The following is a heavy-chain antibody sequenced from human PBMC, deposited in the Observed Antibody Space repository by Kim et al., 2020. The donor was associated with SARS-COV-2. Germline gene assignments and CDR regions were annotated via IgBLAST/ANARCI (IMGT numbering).Heavy chain of an antibody. Sequence: SETLSLTCAVSGGAISTSNWWSWVRQPPGKGLEWIGEIYHSGSTKYNPSLKSRVTISVDKSKNQFSLNLSSVTAADTAVYYCVRAGLYSSSHGFDPWGQGTLVTVSS. CDR1: GGAISTSNW. J-gene: IGHJ5*02. V-gene: IGHV4-4*02. CDR2: IYHSGST. D-gene: IGHD6-13*01. CDR3: VRAGLYSSSHGFDP.